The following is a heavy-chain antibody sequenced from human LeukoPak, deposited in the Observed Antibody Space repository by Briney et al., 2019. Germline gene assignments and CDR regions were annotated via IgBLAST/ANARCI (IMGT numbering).Heavy chain of an antibody. CDR1: GFTFSDYY. CDR3: ASYCSSTSCYPSDLGY. Sequence: KAGGSLRLSCAASGFTFSDYYMSWIRQAPGKWLEWVSYISSSGSTIYYADSVKGRFTISRDNAKNSLYLQMNSLRAEDTAVYYCASYCSSTSCYPSDLGYWGQGTLVTVSS. J-gene: IGHJ4*02. CDR2: ISSSGSTI. V-gene: IGHV3-11*04. D-gene: IGHD2-2*01.